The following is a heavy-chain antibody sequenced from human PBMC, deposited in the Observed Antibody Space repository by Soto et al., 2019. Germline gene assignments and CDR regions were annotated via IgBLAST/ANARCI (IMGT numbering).Heavy chain of an antibody. CDR1: GGTFSSYA. CDR3: ASGYCSSTSCYWGWFDP. D-gene: IGHD2-2*01. J-gene: IGHJ5*02. Sequence: ASVKVSCKAPGGTFSSYAISWVRQAPGQGLEWMGGIIPIFGTANYAQKFQGRVTITADKSTSTAYMELSSLRSEDTAVYYCASGYCSSTSCYWGWFDPWGQGTLVTVSS. CDR2: IIPIFGTA. V-gene: IGHV1-69*06.